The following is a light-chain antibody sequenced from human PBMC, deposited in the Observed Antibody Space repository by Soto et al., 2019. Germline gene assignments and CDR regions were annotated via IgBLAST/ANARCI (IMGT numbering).Light chain of an antibody. V-gene: IGKV1-33*01. CDR2: DAS. J-gene: IGKJ4*01. Sequence: DIQMTQSPSSLSASVGDRVTITCQASQDISNYLNWYQQKPGKAPKLLIYDASNLEIGVPSRFSGSGSGTDFTFTISSLQPEDIATYYCQQYDNLLLIFGGGTKVEIK. CDR1: QDISNY. CDR3: QQYDNLLLI.